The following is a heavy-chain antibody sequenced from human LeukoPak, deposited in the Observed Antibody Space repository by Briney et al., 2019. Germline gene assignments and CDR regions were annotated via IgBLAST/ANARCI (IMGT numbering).Heavy chain of an antibody. V-gene: IGHV3-23*01. CDR3: AKDPSSSYAWGVLGYYFDY. CDR2: ISGSGGST. Sequence: PGGSLRLSCAAPGFTFSSYAMSWVRQAPGKGLEWVSAISGSGGSTYYADSVKGRFTISRDNSKNTLYLQMNSLRAEDTAVYYCAKDPSSSYAWGVLGYYFDYWGQGTLVTVSS. D-gene: IGHD6-6*01. J-gene: IGHJ4*02. CDR1: GFTFSSYA.